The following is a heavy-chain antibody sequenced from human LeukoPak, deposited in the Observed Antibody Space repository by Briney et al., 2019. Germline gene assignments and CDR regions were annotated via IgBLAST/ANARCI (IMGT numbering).Heavy chain of an antibody. V-gene: IGHV3-9*03. CDR3: AKGFRYNWNPLYDAFDI. CDR1: GFTFDDYA. D-gene: IGHD1-20*01. Sequence: PGGSLRLSCAASGFTFDDYAMHWVRQAPGKGLEWVSGISWNSGSIGYADSVRGRFTISRDNAKNSLYLQMNSLRAEDMALYYYAKGFRYNWNPLYDAFDIWGQGTMVTVSS. J-gene: IGHJ3*02. CDR2: ISWNSGSI.